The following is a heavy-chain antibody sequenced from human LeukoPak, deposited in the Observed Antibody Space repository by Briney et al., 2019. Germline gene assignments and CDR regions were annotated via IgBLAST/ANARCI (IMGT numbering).Heavy chain of an antibody. D-gene: IGHD6-19*01. CDR3: ARDQKDSSGWYGLSAYYYYGMGV. CDR1: GFTFSSYW. CDR2: IKQDGSEK. J-gene: IGHJ6*02. V-gene: IGHV3-7*01. Sequence: GGSLRLSCAASGFTFSSYWMSWVRQAPGKGLEWVANIKQDGSEKYYVDSVKGRFTISRDNAKNSLYLQMNSLRAEDTAVYYCARDQKDSSGWYGLSAYYYYGMGVWGQGTTVTVSS.